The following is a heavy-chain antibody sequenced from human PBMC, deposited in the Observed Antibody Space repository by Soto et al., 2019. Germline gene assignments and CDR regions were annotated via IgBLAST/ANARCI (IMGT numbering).Heavy chain of an antibody. CDR1: GFTFRTYG. CDR3: AKVIRADSTSSNFYYYSGLDV. CDR2: ISNNGINK. V-gene: IGHV3-30*18. J-gene: IGHJ6*02. D-gene: IGHD6-6*01. Sequence: QVQLVESGGGVVQPGRSLRLSCAASGFTFRTYGMHWVRQAPGKGLEWLAVISNNGINKYYADSVKGRFTISRDNSRDTLFLQMNSRRGEDTAIYYCAKVIRADSTSSNFYYYSGLDVWGQGTTVTVSS.